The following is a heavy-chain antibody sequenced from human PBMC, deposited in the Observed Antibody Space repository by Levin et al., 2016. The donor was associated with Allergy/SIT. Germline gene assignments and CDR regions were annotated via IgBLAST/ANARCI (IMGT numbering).Heavy chain of an antibody. CDR2: IKQDGSEK. D-gene: IGHD1-26*01. J-gene: IGHJ4*02. CDR1: GFTFGSNW. Sequence: GESLKISCAASGFTFGSNWMSWVRQAPGKGLEWVANIKQDGSEKDYVDSVKGRFTISRDNAKNSLYLQMNSLRAEDTAVYYCARGFLFSGSYYPPFDYWGQGTLVTVSS. CDR3: ARGFLFSGSYYPPFDY. V-gene: IGHV3-7*01.